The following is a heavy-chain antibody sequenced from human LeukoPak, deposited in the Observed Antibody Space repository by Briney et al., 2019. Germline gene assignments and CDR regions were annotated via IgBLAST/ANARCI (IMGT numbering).Heavy chain of an antibody. Sequence: GGSLRLSCAASEFTFRNYAMHWVRQAPGRGLEWVAGISSSSAGTHYALSVKGRFTISRDNSKNTLYLQMNSLRAEDTAVYYCARGLNYDSSGYYYSHFDYWGQGTLVTVSS. CDR1: EFTFRNYA. D-gene: IGHD3-22*01. CDR2: ISSSSAGT. CDR3: ARGLNYDSSGYYYSHFDY. J-gene: IGHJ4*02. V-gene: IGHV3-23*01.